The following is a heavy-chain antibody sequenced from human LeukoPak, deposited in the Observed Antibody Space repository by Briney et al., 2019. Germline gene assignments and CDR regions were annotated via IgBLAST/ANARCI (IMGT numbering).Heavy chain of an antibody. CDR3: ARGGTYGLAGTLDY. V-gene: IGHV4-4*07. Sequence: SETLSLTCSVSGVSIGSYYWTWIQQPAGKGLEWIGRIYTSGSTNYNPSLKSRITISVDKSKNQFSLRLSSVTAADTAVYYCARGGTYGLAGTLDYWGQGTLVTVSP. CDR1: GVSIGSYY. D-gene: IGHD3-10*01. J-gene: IGHJ4*02. CDR2: IYTSGST.